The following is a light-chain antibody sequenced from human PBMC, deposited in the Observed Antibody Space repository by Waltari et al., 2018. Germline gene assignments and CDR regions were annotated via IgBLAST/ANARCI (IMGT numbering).Light chain of an antibody. V-gene: IGKV3-15*01. J-gene: IGKJ2*03. CDR2: GAS. CDR1: QSVSRN. Sequence: EIVMTQSPTTLSVSPGERATLPCRASQSVSRNLAWYQQKRGPPPRLLIFGASTRATDIPARFSGSGSGTEFTLTISSLQSEDFAIYYCQQYNNWPSPYSFGQGTKLEIK. CDR3: QQYNNWPSPYS.